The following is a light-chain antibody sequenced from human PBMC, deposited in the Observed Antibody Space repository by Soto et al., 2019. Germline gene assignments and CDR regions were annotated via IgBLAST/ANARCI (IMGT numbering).Light chain of an antibody. CDR1: QSLLHSNGYNY. CDR3: MQAIQTRT. Sequence: DIVMTQSPLSLPVTPGEPASISCRSSQSLLHSNGYNYLDWYLQKPGQSPQLLIYLGSNRASGVPDRFSGSGSGTDFTLKISTVEAEDVGVYYCMQAIQTRTFGQGTKVDIK. J-gene: IGKJ1*01. V-gene: IGKV2-28*01. CDR2: LGS.